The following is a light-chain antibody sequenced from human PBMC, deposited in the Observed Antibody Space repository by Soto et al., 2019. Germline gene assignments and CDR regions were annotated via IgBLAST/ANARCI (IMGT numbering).Light chain of an antibody. V-gene: IGKV1-5*03. CDR1: QSISSW. CDR3: QQYNSFPWT. CDR2: NAS. Sequence: DIQMTQSPSTLSASVGDTVTITCRASQSISSWLAWYQQKPGKAPKVLIYNASRLEGGVPSRFSGRGSETEFTLIISGLQPDDFATYYCQQYNSFPWTFGQGTKVEIK. J-gene: IGKJ1*01.